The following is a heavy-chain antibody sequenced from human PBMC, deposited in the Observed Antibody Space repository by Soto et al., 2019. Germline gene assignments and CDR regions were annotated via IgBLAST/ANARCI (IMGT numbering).Heavy chain of an antibody. CDR1: GYTFTSYG. CDR3: AAWVGITMVRGVIGFDP. V-gene: IGHV1-18*01. Sequence: ASVKVSCKASGYTFTSYGISWVRQAPGQGLEWMGWISAYNGNTNYAQKLQGRVTMTTDTSTSTAYMELRSLRSDDTAVYYCAAWVGITMVRGVIGFDPWGQGTLVTVSS. J-gene: IGHJ5*02. CDR2: ISAYNGNT. D-gene: IGHD3-10*01.